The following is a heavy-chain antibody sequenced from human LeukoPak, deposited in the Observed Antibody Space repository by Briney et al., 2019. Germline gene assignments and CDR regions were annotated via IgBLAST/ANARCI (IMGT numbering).Heavy chain of an antibody. CDR2: IYSTGAT. D-gene: IGHD5-18*01. J-gene: IGHJ5*02. Sequence: SETLSLTCTVSGGSISSYHWTWIRQSPRKRLEWIGHIYSTGATNTNPSLKSRVTISVDTSKNQFSLKLTSVTAADTAVYYCARQGFKYGYSELFDPWGQGTLVTVSS. V-gene: IGHV4-59*08. CDR3: ARQGFKYGYSELFDP. CDR1: GGSISSYH.